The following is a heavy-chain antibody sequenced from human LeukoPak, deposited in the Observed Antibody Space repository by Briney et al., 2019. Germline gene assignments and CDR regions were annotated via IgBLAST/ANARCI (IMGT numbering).Heavy chain of an antibody. V-gene: IGHV3-7*05. CDR2: IKQDASER. Sequence: GGSLRLSCAASGFTLSCLWMSWVRQAPGQGLEWVANIKQDASERYYVDSVKGRFTISRDNAKNSLYLQMNSLRAEDTALYYCAKKTYFYDTSNLGWFDPWGQGTLVTVSS. D-gene: IGHD3-22*01. J-gene: IGHJ5*02. CDR3: AKKTYFYDTSNLGWFDP. CDR1: GFTLSCLW.